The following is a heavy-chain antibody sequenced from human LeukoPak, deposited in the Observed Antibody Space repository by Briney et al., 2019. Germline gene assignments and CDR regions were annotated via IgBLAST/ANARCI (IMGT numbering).Heavy chain of an antibody. Sequence: GGSLRLSCAASGFTFGSYWMTWVRQAPGKGLEWVANIKQDGSEIYYVDSVKGRFTISRDNSRNTLSLQMNSLRVEDTAVYYCAVAGSGTFDIWGQGTVVIVSS. D-gene: IGHD3-10*01. J-gene: IGHJ3*02. V-gene: IGHV3-7*03. CDR3: AVAGSGTFDI. CDR2: IKQDGSEI. CDR1: GFTFGSYW.